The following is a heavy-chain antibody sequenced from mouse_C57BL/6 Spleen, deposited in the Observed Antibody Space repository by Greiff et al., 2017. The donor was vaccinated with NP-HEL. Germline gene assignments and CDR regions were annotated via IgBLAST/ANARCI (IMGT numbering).Heavy chain of an antibody. J-gene: IGHJ1*03. CDR2: ISSGGSYT. D-gene: IGHD1-1*01. Sequence: EVQGVESGGDLVKPGGSLKLSCAASGFTFSSYGMSWVRQTPDKRLEWVATISSGGSYTYYPDSVKGRFTISRDNAKNTLYLQMSSLKSEDTAMYYCARRGTTVPGYFDVWGTGTTVTVSS. CDR1: GFTFSSYG. V-gene: IGHV5-6*01. CDR3: ARRGTTVPGYFDV.